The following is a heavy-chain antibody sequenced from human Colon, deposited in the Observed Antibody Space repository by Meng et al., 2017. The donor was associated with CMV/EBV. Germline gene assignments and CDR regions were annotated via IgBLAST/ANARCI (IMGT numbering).Heavy chain of an antibody. CDR2: INPKTANP. CDR3: ATGSVAADGKGY. D-gene: IGHD6-13*01. V-gene: IGHV7-4-1*02. J-gene: IGHJ1*01. Sequence: QVQLVQSGSELKKPGASGKISCKASGYMFTRYNINWVRQAPGQWVEWMGYINPKTANPTYVQGFTGRFVFSLDTSVSTAYLQISSLEAEDTAVYYCATGSVAADGKGYWGQGTLVTVSS. CDR1: GYMFTRYN.